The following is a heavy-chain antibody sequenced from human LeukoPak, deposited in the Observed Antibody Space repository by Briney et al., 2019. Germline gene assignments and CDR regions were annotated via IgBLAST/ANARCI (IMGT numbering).Heavy chain of an antibody. V-gene: IGHV4-59*08. CDR1: GGSLSSYY. CDR3: ARGAVAGTWQRYYFDY. CDR2: IYYSGST. Sequence: SETLSLTCTVSGGSLSSYYWSWIRQPPGKGLEWIGYIYYSGSTNYNPSLKSRVTISVDTSKNQFSLKLSSVTAADTAVYYCARGAVAGTWQRYYFDYWGQGTLVTVSS. D-gene: IGHD6-19*01. J-gene: IGHJ4*02.